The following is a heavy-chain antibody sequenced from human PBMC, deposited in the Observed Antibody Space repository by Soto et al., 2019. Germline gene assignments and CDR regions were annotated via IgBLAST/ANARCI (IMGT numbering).Heavy chain of an antibody. Sequence: SETLSLTCTVSGASISSSYWSWIRQPPGKGLEWIGYIYNSGSTTYNPSLKSRVTISVDTSKNQFSLKLSSVTAADTAVYYCARRYSYGHFDYWAREPRSPSPQ. D-gene: IGHD5-18*01. V-gene: IGHV4-59*08. J-gene: IGHJ4*02. CDR3: ARRYSYGHFDY. CDR2: IYNSGST. CDR1: GASISSSY.